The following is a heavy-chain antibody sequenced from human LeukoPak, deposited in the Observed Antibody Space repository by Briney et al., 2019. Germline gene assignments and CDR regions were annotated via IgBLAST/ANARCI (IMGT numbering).Heavy chain of an antibody. J-gene: IGHJ5*02. CDR1: GGSISSYH. CDR2: IYYSGST. D-gene: IGHD3-3*01. CDR3: ARGQRITIFGVAEASFDP. Sequence: SENLSLTCTVSGGSISSYHWSWIRQPPGKGLEWIGYIYYSGSTNYNPSLKSRVTISVDTSKNQFSLKLSSVTAADTAVYYCARGQRITIFGVAEASFDPWGQGTLVTVSS. V-gene: IGHV4-59*01.